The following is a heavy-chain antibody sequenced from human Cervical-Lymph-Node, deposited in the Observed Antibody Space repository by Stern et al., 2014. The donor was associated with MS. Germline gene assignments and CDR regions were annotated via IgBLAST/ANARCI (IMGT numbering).Heavy chain of an antibody. V-gene: IGHV3-33*01. Sequence: QVQLGQSGGGVVQPGKSLRLSCAASGLTLSNNGMHWVRQAPGKGLEWVALIGYDGINKYYADSVKGRFTISRDTSNNSLFLQMNSLRAEDTAVYYCAGGGGWTSAHWGQGTLVTVSS. D-gene: IGHD3-16*01. J-gene: IGHJ1*01. CDR1: GLTLSNNG. CDR3: AGGGGWTSAH. CDR2: IGYDGINK.